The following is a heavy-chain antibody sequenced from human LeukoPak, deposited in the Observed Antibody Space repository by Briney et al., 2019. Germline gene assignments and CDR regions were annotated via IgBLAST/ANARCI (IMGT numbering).Heavy chain of an antibody. CDR3: AKMTVSGRDNWFDP. CDR2: LNPNNGNT. V-gene: IGHV1-8*03. J-gene: IGHJ5*02. D-gene: IGHD6-19*01. CDR1: GYTFTTYD. Sequence: ASVKVSCKASGYTFTTYDINWVRQATGQGLEWMGWLNPNNGNTGYAQKFQGRVTITRNTSINTAYMELSSLRSEDTAVYYCAKMTVSGRDNWFDPWGQGTLVTVSS.